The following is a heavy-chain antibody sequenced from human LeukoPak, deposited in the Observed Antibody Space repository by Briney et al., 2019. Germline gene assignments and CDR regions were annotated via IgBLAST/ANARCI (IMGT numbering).Heavy chain of an antibody. CDR1: GFTFSSYA. V-gene: IGHV3-23*01. CDR2: ISGSGGST. Sequence: GGSLRLSCAASGFTFSSYAMSWVRQAPGKGLEWVSAISGSGGSTYYVDSVKGRFTISRDNSKNTLYPQMNSLRAEDTAVYYCAKSSVVVPAASFYWGQGTLVTVSS. CDR3: AKSSVVVPAASFY. D-gene: IGHD2-2*01. J-gene: IGHJ4*02.